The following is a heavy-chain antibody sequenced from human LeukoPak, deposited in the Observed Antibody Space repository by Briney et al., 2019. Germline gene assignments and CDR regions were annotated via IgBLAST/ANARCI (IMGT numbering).Heavy chain of an antibody. CDR3: AGRRVKRWLQGYFDY. J-gene: IGHJ4*02. Sequence: SETLSLTCTVSGGSISSSSYYWGWIRQPPGKGLEWIGSIYYSGSTYYNPSLKSRVTISVDTSKNQSSLKLSSMTAADTAVYYCAGRRVKRWLQGYFDYWGQGTLVTVSS. D-gene: IGHD5-24*01. CDR2: IYYSGST. V-gene: IGHV4-39*01. CDR1: GGSISSSSYY.